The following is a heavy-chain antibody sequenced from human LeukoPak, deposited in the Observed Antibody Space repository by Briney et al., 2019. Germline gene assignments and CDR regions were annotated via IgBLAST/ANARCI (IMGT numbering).Heavy chain of an antibody. V-gene: IGHV1-8*03. J-gene: IGHJ3*02. CDR1: GYTFTGYY. Sequence: ASVKVSYKASGYTFTGYYMHWVRQAPGQGLEWMGWMNPNSGNTGYAQKFQGRVTITRNTSISTAYMELSSLRSDDTAVYYCARELPTRIGPHLVGAFDIWGQGTMVTVSS. D-gene: IGHD2-8*02. CDR2: MNPNSGNT. CDR3: ARELPTRIGPHLVGAFDI.